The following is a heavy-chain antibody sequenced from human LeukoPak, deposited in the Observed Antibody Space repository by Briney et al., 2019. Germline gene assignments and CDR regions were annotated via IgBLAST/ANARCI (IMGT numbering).Heavy chain of an antibody. CDR1: GYTFTGYY. J-gene: IGHJ4*02. CDR2: INPNSGGT. Sequence: GASVKVSCKTSGYTFTGYYIHWVRQAPGQGLEWMGWINPNSGGTNYAQKFQGRVTMTRNTSISTAYMELSSLRSEDTAVYYCARGGGITPNDYWGQGTLVTVSS. V-gene: IGHV1-2*02. CDR3: ARGGGITPNDY. D-gene: IGHD3-16*01.